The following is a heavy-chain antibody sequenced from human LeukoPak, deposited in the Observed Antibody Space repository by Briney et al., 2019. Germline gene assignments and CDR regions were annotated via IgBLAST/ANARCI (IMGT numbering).Heavy chain of an antibody. CDR2: IYYSGST. CDR1: GGSISSYY. CDR3: ARETTDYGDPAADY. V-gene: IGHV4-59*01. J-gene: IGHJ4*02. D-gene: IGHD4-17*01. Sequence: SETLSLTCTVSGGSISSYYWSWIRQPPGKGLEWIGYIYYSGSTNYNPSLKSRVTISVDTSKNQFSLKLSSVTAADTAVYYCARETTDYGDPAADYWGQGTLVTVSS.